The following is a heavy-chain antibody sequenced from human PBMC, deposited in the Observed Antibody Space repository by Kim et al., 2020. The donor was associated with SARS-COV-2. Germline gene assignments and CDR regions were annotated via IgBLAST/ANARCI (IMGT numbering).Heavy chain of an antibody. CDR2: IYYSGST. Sequence: SETLSLTCTVSGGSISSYYWSWIRQPPGKGLEWIGYIYYSGSTNYNPSLKSRVTISVDTSKNQFSLKLSSVTAADTAVYYCARGGSSGYCSSTSCLNYYYYGMDVWGQGTTVTVSS. J-gene: IGHJ6*02. D-gene: IGHD2-2*01. V-gene: IGHV4-59*01. CDR3: ARGGSSGYCSSTSCLNYYYYGMDV. CDR1: GGSISSYY.